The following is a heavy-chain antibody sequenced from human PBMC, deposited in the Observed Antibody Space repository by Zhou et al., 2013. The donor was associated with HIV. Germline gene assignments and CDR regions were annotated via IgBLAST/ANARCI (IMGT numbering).Heavy chain of an antibody. Sequence: QVQLVQSGAEVKKPGSSLKVSCKASGGTVANYALSWVRQAPGQGLEWMGGIIPLFGTTNYAQTFQGRVTITADESTNTAYMDLSSLRYEDTALYYCVREGIPGTGSTFDGWGQGTLVTISS. CDR1: GGTVANYA. CDR2: IIPLFGTT. V-gene: IGHV1-69*12. J-gene: IGHJ4*02. CDR3: VREGIPGTGSTFDG. D-gene: IGHD1-1*01.